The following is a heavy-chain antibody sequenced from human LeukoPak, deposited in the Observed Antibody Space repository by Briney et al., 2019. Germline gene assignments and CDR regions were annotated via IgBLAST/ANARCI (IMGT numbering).Heavy chain of an antibody. J-gene: IGHJ3*02. Sequence: SVKVSCKASGGTFSSYAISWVRQAPGQGLEWMGRIIPILGIANYAQKFQGRVTITADKSTSAAYMELSSLRSEDTAVYYCARDLAFDIWGQGTMVTVSS. CDR2: IIPILGIA. CDR3: ARDLAFDI. V-gene: IGHV1-69*04. CDR1: GGTFSSYA.